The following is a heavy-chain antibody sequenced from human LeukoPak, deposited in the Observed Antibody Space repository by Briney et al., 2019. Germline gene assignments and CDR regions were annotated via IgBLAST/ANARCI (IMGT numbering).Heavy chain of an antibody. J-gene: IGHJ4*02. CDR1: GGSISSYY. CDR3: ARSNYYDNGRIDY. V-gene: IGHV4-59*01. Sequence: SETLSLTCSVSGGSISSYYGSWIRQPPAKGLEWIGYIYYSGSTNYNPSLKSRVTISVDTSKNQFSLKLSSVTAADTAVYYCARSNYYDNGRIDYWGQGALVTVSS. CDR2: IYYSGST. D-gene: IGHD3-22*01.